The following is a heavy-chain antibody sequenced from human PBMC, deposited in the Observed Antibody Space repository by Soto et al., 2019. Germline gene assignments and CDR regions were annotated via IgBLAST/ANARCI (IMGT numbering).Heavy chain of an antibody. D-gene: IGHD6-13*01. Sequence: SETLSLTCAVYGGSFSGYYWSWIRQPPGKGLEWIGEINHSGSTNYNPSLKSRVTISVDTSKNQFSLKLSSVTAADTAVYYCASGSRYSSSWLDYWGQGTLVTVSS. CDR3: ASGSRYSSSWLDY. CDR1: GGSFSGYY. CDR2: INHSGST. V-gene: IGHV4-34*01. J-gene: IGHJ4*02.